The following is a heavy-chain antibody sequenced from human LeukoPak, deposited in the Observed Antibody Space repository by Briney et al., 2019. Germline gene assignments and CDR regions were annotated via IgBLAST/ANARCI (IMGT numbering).Heavy chain of an antibody. J-gene: IGHJ3*02. CDR1: GGSISSGGYS. V-gene: IGHV4-30-2*01. Sequence: PSETLSLTCAVSGGSISSGGYSCSWIRQPPGKGLEWIGYIYHSGSTYYNPSLKSRVTISVDRSKNQFSLKLSSVTAADTAVYYCASSSWYDAFDIWGQGTMVTVSS. CDR2: IYHSGST. CDR3: ASSSWYDAFDI. D-gene: IGHD6-13*01.